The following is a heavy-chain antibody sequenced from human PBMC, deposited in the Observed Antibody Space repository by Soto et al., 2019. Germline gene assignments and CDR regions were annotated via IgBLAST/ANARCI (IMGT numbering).Heavy chain of an antibody. Sequence: GGSLRLSCAASGFTFSSNWMHWVRQAPGKGLVWVSRINSDGSSTNYADSVKGRFTISRDNAKNTLYLQMNSLRAEDTAVYYCAKVGSSPYYFDDWGQGTLVTVSS. J-gene: IGHJ4*02. CDR2: INSDGSST. CDR3: AKVGSSPYYFDD. CDR1: GFTFSSNW. V-gene: IGHV3-74*01. D-gene: IGHD6-13*01.